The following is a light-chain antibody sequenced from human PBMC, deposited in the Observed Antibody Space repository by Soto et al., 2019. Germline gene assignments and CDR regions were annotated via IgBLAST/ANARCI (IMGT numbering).Light chain of an antibody. CDR2: GAS. V-gene: IGKV3-15*01. Sequence: EIVMTQSPATLSVSPGERATLSCRASQSVSSNLAWYQQKPGQAPRLLIYGASTRATGIPARFSGSGSGTNFTLNISSLQSEDFSVYCCQQYNNWTPGGIFGQGTRLEI. J-gene: IGKJ5*01. CDR1: QSVSSN. CDR3: QQYNNWTPGGI.